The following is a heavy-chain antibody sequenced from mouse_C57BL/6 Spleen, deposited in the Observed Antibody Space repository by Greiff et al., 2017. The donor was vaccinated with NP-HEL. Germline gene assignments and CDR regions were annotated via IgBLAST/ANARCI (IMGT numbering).Heavy chain of an antibody. V-gene: IGHV14-1*01. Sequence: VQLQQPGAELVRPGASVKLSCTASGFNIKDYYMHWVKQRPEQGLEWIGRIDPEDGDTDYAPKFQGKATMTADTSSNTAYLQLSSLTSEDTAVYYCTTRFDYYSSSFDYWGQGTTLTVSS. CDR1: GFNIKDYY. CDR2: IDPEDGDT. CDR3: TTRFDYYSSSFDY. J-gene: IGHJ2*01. D-gene: IGHD1-1*01.